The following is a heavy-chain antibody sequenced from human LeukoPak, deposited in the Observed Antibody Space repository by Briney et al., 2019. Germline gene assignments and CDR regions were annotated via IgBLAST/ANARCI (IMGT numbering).Heavy chain of an antibody. Sequence: GASVKVSCKASGYTFTSYYMHWVRQAPGQGLEWMGLINPTGGSTGYAQKFQGRVTMTRDMSTSTVYMELSSLRSEDTAVYYCAQKLLRGAFDIWGQGTMVTVSS. D-gene: IGHD4-11*01. V-gene: IGHV1-46*01. J-gene: IGHJ3*02. CDR1: GYTFTSYY. CDR2: INPTGGST. CDR3: AQKLLRGAFDI.